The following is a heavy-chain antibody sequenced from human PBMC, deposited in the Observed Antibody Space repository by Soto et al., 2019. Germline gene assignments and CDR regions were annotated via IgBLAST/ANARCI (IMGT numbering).Heavy chain of an antibody. CDR3: ASCYDFNY. CDR1: GGTFSSYT. D-gene: IGHD5-12*01. V-gene: IGHV1-69*02. Sequence: QVQMGQSGAEVKKPGSSVKVSCKASGGTFSSYTISWVRQAPGQGLEWKGRIIPILGIANYAQKFQGRVTINANKSTSTAYMQLSSLRSDDTAVYYGASCYDFNYWGQGTLVTVSS. CDR2: IIPILGIA. J-gene: IGHJ4*02.